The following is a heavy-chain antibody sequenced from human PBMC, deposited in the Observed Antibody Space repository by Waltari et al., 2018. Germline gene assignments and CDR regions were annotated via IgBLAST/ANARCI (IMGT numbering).Heavy chain of an antibody. CDR2: ISWNSGSI. CDR1: GFTFDDYA. V-gene: IGHV3-9*01. Sequence: EVQLVESGGGWVQPGRSLRLSCAASGFTFDDYAMHSVRQAPGKGLEWVSGISWNSGSIGYADSVKGRFTISRDNAKNSLYLQMNSLRAEDTALYYCAKARRSGSYYEFFDYWGQGTLVTVSS. J-gene: IGHJ4*02. CDR3: AKARRSGSYYEFFDY. D-gene: IGHD1-26*01.